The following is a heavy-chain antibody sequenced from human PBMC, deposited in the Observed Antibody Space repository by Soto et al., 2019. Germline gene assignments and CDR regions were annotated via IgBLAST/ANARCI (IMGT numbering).Heavy chain of an antibody. D-gene: IGHD6-19*01. CDR1: GFTFSSYA. CDR2: ISYDGSNK. Sequence: QVQLVESGGGVVQPGRSLRLSCAASGFTFSSYAMHWVRQAPGKGLEWVAVISYDGSNKYYADSVKGRFTISRDNSKNTLYLQMNSLRAEDTAVYYCARVSGYSSGWSPSIDYGMDVWGQGTTVTVSS. J-gene: IGHJ6*02. CDR3: ARVSGYSSGWSPSIDYGMDV. V-gene: IGHV3-30-3*01.